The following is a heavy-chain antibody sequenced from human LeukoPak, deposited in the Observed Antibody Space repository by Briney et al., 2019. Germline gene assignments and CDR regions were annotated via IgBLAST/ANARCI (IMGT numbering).Heavy chain of an antibody. CDR2: IYTSGST. V-gene: IGHV4-61*02. CDR1: GVSISSGSYY. D-gene: IGHD1-1*01. Sequence: SETLSLTCTVSGVSISSGSYYWSWIRQPAGKGLEWIGRIYTSGSTNYNPSLKSRVTISVDTSKNQFSLKLSSVTAADTAVYYCARGLEGVALDIWGQGTMVTVSS. J-gene: IGHJ3*02. CDR3: ARGLEGVALDI.